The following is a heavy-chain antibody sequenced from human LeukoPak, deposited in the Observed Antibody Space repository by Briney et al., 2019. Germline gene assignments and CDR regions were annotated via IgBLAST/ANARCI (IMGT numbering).Heavy chain of an antibody. D-gene: IGHD2-2*01. CDR3: AREKGNGLVVPAAMVYGRRGWFDP. CDR2: IYYSGST. CDR1: GGSISSSSYY. J-gene: IGHJ5*02. Sequence: SETLSLTCTVSGGSISSSSYYWGWIRQPPGKGLEWIGSIYYSGSTYYNPSLKSRVTISVDTSKNQFSLKLSSVTAADTAVYYCAREKGNGLVVPAAMVYGRRGWFDPWGQGTLVTVSS. V-gene: IGHV4-39*02.